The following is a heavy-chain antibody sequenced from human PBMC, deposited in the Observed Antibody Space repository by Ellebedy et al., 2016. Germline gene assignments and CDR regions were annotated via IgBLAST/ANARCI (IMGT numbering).Heavy chain of an antibody. J-gene: IGHJ5*02. D-gene: IGHD2-15*01. CDR3: ARGRGCSGGSCYPNWFDP. Sequence: SVKVSXKASGGTFSSYAISWVRQAPGQGLEWMGRIIPILGIANYAQKFQGRVTITADKSTSTAYMELSSLRSEDTAVYYCARGRGCSGGSCYPNWFDPWGQGTLVTVSS. CDR1: GGTFSSYA. CDR2: IIPILGIA. V-gene: IGHV1-69*04.